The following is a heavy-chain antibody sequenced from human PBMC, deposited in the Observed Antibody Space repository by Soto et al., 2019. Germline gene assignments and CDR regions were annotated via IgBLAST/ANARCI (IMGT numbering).Heavy chain of an antibody. D-gene: IGHD3-9*01. J-gene: IGHJ6*02. Sequence: PSETLSLTCTVSGGSINLYYWSWLRQPPGKGLEWVASISYTGSTYYSPSLKSRLTISVDTSKNQFSLKLSSVTAADTAVYYCARNYYDILTGLYYYYGMDVWGQGTTVTVSS. CDR1: GGSINLYY. CDR2: ISYTGST. CDR3: ARNYYDILTGLYYYYGMDV. V-gene: IGHV4-59*04.